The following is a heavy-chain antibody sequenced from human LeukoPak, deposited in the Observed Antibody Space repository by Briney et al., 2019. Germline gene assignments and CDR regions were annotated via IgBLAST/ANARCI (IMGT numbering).Heavy chain of an antibody. CDR3: ATDDYSGLLDY. CDR2: VDPEDGET. J-gene: IGHJ4*02. V-gene: IGHV1-69-2*01. CDR1: GYTFTDYY. D-gene: IGHD4-11*01. Sequence: GASVKVSCKVSGYTFTDYYMHWVQQAPGKGLEWMGLVDPEDGETIYAEKFQGRVTITADTSTDTAYMELSSLRSEGTAVYYCATDDYSGLLDYWGQGTLVTVSS.